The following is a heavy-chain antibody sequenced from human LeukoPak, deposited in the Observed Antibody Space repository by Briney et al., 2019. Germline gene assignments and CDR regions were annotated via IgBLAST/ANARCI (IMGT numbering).Heavy chain of an antibody. V-gene: IGHV1-2*02. D-gene: IGHD3-22*01. CDR2: INPNSGGT. Sequence: ASVKVSCKTSGYTFTGQYLHWVRQAPGQGLEWMGWINPNSGGTKSAQKFQGRVIMTRDTSISTAYMELSRLRSDDTAVYYCAREYYDSSAYNQEAIDYWGQGTLVTVSS. CDR3: AREYYDSSAYNQEAIDY. J-gene: IGHJ4*02. CDR1: GYTFTGQY.